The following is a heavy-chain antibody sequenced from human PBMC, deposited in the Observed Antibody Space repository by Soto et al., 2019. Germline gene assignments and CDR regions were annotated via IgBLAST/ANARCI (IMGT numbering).Heavy chain of an antibody. J-gene: IGHJ6*02. V-gene: IGHV3-30*18. CDR1: GFTFSSYG. CDR3: AKDTSSSSAEYYYYGMDV. D-gene: IGHD6-6*01. CDR2: IPYDGSNK. Sequence: GGSLRLSCAASGFTFSSYGMHWARQAPGKGLEWVAVIPYDGSNKYYADSVKGRFTISRDNSKNTLYLQMNSLRAEDTAVYYCAKDTSSSSAEYYYYGMDVWGQGTTVTVSS.